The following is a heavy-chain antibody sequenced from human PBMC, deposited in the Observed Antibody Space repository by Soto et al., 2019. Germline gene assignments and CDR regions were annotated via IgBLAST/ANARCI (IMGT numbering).Heavy chain of an antibody. CDR3: ARGDYYGSGSQTPYYYGMDV. CDR1: GYTFTSYG. V-gene: IGHV1-18*01. D-gene: IGHD3-10*01. Sequence: GASVKVSCKASGYTFTSYGISWVRQAPGQGLEWMGWISAYNGNTNYAQKLQGRVTMTTDTSTSTAYMELRSLRSDDTAVYYCARGDYYGSGSQTPYYYGMDVWGQGTTVTVSS. CDR2: ISAYNGNT. J-gene: IGHJ6*02.